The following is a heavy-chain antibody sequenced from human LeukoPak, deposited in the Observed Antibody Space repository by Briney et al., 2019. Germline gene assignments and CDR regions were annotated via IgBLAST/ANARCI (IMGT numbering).Heavy chain of an antibody. CDR1: GFTFSSYW. J-gene: IGHJ4*02. CDR2: IKSDGSNT. D-gene: IGHD6-13*01. CDR3: SVRYSGSWYLFDY. V-gene: IGHV3-74*01. Sequence: GGSLRLSCAASGFTFSSYWMHWVRQAPGKGLVCVSHIKSDGSNTNYADSVKGRFTISRDNAKNTVYLQMNSLRAEDTAVYYCSVRYSGSWYLFDYWGQGTLVTASS.